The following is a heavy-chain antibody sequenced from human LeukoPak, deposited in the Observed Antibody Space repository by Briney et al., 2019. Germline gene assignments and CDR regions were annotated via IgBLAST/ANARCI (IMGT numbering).Heavy chain of an antibody. V-gene: IGHV4-31*09. D-gene: IGHD6-13*01. CDR1: GGSISSGGYY. CDR3: ACIAAAPPYYFDY. Sequence: PSQTLSLTCTVSGGSISSGGYYWSWIRQHPGKGLEWIGYIYYSGSTYYNPSLKSRVTISVDKSKNQFSLKLSSVTAADTAVYYCACIAAAPPYYFDYWGQGTLVTVSS. CDR2: IYYSGST. J-gene: IGHJ4*02.